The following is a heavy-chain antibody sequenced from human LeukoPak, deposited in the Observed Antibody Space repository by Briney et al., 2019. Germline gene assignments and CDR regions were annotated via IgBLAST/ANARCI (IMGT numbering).Heavy chain of an antibody. Sequence: SETLSLTCAVYGGSFSGYYWSWIRQPPGKGLEWIGEINHSGSTNYNPSLKSRVTISVDTSKNQFSLKLSSVTAADTAVYYCARVTFSSSGWYTWFDPWGQGTLVTVSS. CDR3: ARVTFSSSGWYTWFDP. J-gene: IGHJ5*02. CDR1: GGSFSGYY. CDR2: INHSGST. V-gene: IGHV4-34*01. D-gene: IGHD6-19*01.